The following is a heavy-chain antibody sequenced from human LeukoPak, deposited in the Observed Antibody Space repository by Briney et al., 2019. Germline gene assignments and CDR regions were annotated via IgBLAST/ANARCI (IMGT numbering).Heavy chain of an antibody. V-gene: IGHV3-30*04. Sequence: GRSLRLSCASSGFTFSSYAMHWVRQAPGKGLEWVAVISYDGSNKYYADSVKGRFTTSRDNSKNTLYLQMNSLRAEDTAVYYCARETSNLAALDYWGQGTLVTVSS. CDR2: ISYDGSNK. CDR1: GFTFSSYA. D-gene: IGHD6-13*01. CDR3: ARETSNLAALDY. J-gene: IGHJ4*02.